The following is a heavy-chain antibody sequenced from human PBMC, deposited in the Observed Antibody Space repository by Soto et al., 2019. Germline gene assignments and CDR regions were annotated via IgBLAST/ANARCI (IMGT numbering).Heavy chain of an antibody. Sequence: QVQLQESGPGLVKPSETLSLTCTVSGGSISSYYWSWIRQPPGKGLEWIGYIYYSGSTNYNPSLKSRVTISVDTSKNQFSLKLSSVTAADTAVYYCASTSPYDYIWGSYRFAFDIWGQGTMVTVSS. CDR2: IYYSGST. CDR3: ASTSPYDYIWGSYRFAFDI. CDR1: GGSISSYY. D-gene: IGHD3-16*02. V-gene: IGHV4-59*08. J-gene: IGHJ3*02.